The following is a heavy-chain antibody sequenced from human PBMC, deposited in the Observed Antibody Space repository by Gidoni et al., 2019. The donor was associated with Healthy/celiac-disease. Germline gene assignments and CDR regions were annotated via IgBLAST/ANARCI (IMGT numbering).Heavy chain of an antibody. CDR3: AKAVWRYGMDV. CDR2: ISWNSGSI. V-gene: IGHV3-9*01. D-gene: IGHD2-21*01. J-gene: IGHJ6*02. Sequence: EVQLVESGGGLVQPGRSLRLSCAASGFTFDDYAMHWVRQAPGKGLEWVSGISWNSGSIGYADSVKGRFTISRDNGKNSLYLQMNSLRAEDTALYCCAKAVWRYGMDVWGQGTTVTVSS. CDR1: GFTFDDYA.